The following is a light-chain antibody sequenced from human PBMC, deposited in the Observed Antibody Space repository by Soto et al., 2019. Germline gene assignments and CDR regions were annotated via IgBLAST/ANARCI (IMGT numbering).Light chain of an antibody. Sequence: EVVLPQSPATLSLSQGERATLSCRASQNVRTFLDWYQQKPGQAPRLLIYGASNRATGIPARFSGSGSGTDFTLTISSLEPEDFAVYYGQQHSHWPPWTFGQGTMVEIQ. CDR3: QQHSHWPPWT. CDR1: QNVRTF. V-gene: IGKV3-11*01. CDR2: GAS. J-gene: IGKJ1*01.